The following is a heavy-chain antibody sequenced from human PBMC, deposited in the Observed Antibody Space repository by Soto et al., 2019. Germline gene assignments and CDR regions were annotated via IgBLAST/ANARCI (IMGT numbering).Heavy chain of an antibody. J-gene: IGHJ4*02. D-gene: IGHD6-25*01. Sequence: QVQLVQSGAEVKKPGASVKVSCKASGYTFTTYGMHWVRQAPGQRLEWMVWINAGNGNTKYSQKFQGRVTITMDTSASTAYMDLSSLRANDTAVYYCASARSGFVTDYWGQGTLVTVSS. CDR2: INAGNGNT. CDR1: GYTFTTYG. V-gene: IGHV1-3*01. CDR3: ASARSGFVTDY.